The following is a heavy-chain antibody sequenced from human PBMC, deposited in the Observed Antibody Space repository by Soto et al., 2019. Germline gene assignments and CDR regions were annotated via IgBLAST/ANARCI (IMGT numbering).Heavy chain of an antibody. Sequence: QVQLVESGGGVVQPGRSLRLSCAASGFTFSSYAMHWVRQAPGKGLEWVAVISYDGSNKYYADSVKGRFTISRDNSKNTLYMRMNSLRAEDTAVYYCARDVIAAAASYYYYGMDVWGQGNTVTVSS. V-gene: IGHV3-30-3*01. J-gene: IGHJ6*02. CDR3: ARDVIAAAASYYYYGMDV. CDR1: GFTFSSYA. CDR2: ISYDGSNK. D-gene: IGHD6-13*01.